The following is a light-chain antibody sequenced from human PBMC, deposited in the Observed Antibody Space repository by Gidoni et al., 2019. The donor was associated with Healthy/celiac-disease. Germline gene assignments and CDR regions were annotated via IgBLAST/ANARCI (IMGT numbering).Light chain of an antibody. J-gene: IGKJ2*01. CDR1: QSISSY. Sequence: DIQMTHSPSSLSASVGDRVTITCRASQSISSYLHWYQQKPGKAPKFLIYAASSLQSGVPSRFSGSGSVTDFTLPISSLQPEDFAIYYCQQSYSTPYTFGQGTKLEIK. V-gene: IGKV1-39*01. CDR3: QQSYSTPYT. CDR2: AAS.